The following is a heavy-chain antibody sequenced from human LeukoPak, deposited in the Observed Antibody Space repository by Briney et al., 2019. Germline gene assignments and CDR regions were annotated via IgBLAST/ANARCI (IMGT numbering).Heavy chain of an antibody. J-gene: IGHJ4*02. CDR3: VKDQSGTWSFDY. V-gene: IGHV3-64D*06. Sequence: PGGSLRLSCSASGSTFSSCAMHWVRQAPGKGLEYVSLISTNGGSTSYADSVKGRFIISRDNAKNTLYLQMSSLRTEDTAIYYCVKDQSGTWSFDYWGQGTLVTVSS. D-gene: IGHD1-7*01. CDR2: ISTNGGST. CDR1: GSTFSSCA.